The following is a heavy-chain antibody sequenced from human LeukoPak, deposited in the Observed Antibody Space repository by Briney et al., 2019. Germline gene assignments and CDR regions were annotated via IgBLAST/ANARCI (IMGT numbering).Heavy chain of an antibody. V-gene: IGHV4-4*07. D-gene: IGHD3-10*01. CDR2: IYTSGST. CDR1: GGSISSYY. CDR3: ARNPGGVRGVIPSWFDP. Sequence: SETLSLTCTVSGGSISSYYWSWIRQPAGKGLEWIGRIYTSGSTNYNPSLKSRVTMSVDTSKNQFSLKLSSVTAADTAVYYCARNPGGVRGVIPSWFDPWGQGTLVTVSS. J-gene: IGHJ5*02.